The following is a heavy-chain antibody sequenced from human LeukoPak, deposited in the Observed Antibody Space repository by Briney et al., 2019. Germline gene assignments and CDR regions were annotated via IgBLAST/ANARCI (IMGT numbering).Heavy chain of an antibody. Sequence: PGGSLRLSCAASGFSFSSYWMHWVRQAPGKGLVWVSRINSDGSSTNSADSVKGRFTISRDNAKNTLYLQMSSLRAEDTAVYYCARDPSDYDILTGYPGFDYWGQGTLVTVSS. V-gene: IGHV3-74*01. J-gene: IGHJ4*02. CDR3: ARDPSDYDILTGYPGFDY. CDR1: GFSFSSYW. CDR2: INSDGSST. D-gene: IGHD3-9*01.